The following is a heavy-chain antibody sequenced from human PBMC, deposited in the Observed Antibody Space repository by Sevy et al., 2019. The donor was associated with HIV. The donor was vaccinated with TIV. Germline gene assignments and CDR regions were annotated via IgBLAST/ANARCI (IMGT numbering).Heavy chain of an antibody. V-gene: IGHV3-15*07. CDR1: GFTFSNAW. J-gene: IGHJ4*02. Sequence: GGSLRLSCAASGFTFSNAWLNWVRQAPGKGLEWVGRIKSKAGGGTTDYAAPVKGRFTISRDDSKNILYLQMNSLKTEDTAVYYCTTDPYYDDSTGFQPYFDYWGQGTLVTVSS. D-gene: IGHD3-22*01. CDR3: TTDPYYDDSTGFQPYFDY. CDR2: IKSKAGGGTT.